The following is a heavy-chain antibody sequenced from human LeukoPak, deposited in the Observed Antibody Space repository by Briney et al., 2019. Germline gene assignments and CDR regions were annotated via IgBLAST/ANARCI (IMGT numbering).Heavy chain of an antibody. CDR3: VRGDTRDY. Sequence: PGGSLRLSCAASGFTFSSYGMHWVRQAPGKGLEWVAFIRYDGSNKYYADSVKGRFTISRDNSKNTLYLQMNSLRAEDTALYSCVRGDTRDYWGQGTLVTVSS. CDR2: IRYDGSNK. V-gene: IGHV3-30*02. CDR1: GFTFSSYG. J-gene: IGHJ4*02.